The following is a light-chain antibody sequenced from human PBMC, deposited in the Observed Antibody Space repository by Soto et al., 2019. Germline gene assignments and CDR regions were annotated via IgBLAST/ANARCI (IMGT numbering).Light chain of an antibody. CDR1: QSISNF. CDR3: QASYSSSYT. V-gene: IGKV1-39*01. J-gene: IGKJ2*01. Sequence: DLQMTQSPSSLSASVGDSVTITCRASQSISNFVNWYQQKPGKVPNLLIYAASRLQIGVPSRFSGGGSGTDFTITITSLQPEDFATYYCQASYSSSYTFGQGTKLEIK. CDR2: AAS.